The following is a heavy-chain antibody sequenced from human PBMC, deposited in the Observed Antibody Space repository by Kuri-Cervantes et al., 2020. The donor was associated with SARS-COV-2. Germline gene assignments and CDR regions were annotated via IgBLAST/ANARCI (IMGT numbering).Heavy chain of an antibody. CDR3: VRDGDHWNFDY. CDR1: GFTFSSYS. Sequence: GGSLRLSCAASGFTFSSYSMNWVRQAPGKGLEWVSSISSSSSYIYYADSVKGRFTLSRDNAKNILFLQMNNLRAEDTAVYYCVRDGDHWNFDYWGQGTLVTVSS. D-gene: IGHD1-1*01. V-gene: IGHV3-21*01. CDR2: ISSSSSYI. J-gene: IGHJ4*02.